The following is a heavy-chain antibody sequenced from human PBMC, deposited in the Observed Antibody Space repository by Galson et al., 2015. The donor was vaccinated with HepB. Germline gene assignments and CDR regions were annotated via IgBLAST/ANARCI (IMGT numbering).Heavy chain of an antibody. J-gene: IGHJ2*01. V-gene: IGHV1-24*01. CDR3: ATLMTTVTQRGWYFDL. CDR2: FDPEDGET. Sequence: SVKASCKVSGYTLTELSMHWVRQAPGKGLEWMGGFDPEDGETIYAQKFQGRVTMTEDTSTDTAYMELSSLRSEDTAVYYCATLMTTVTQRGWYFDLWGRGTLVTVSS. CDR1: GYTLTELS. D-gene: IGHD4-17*01.